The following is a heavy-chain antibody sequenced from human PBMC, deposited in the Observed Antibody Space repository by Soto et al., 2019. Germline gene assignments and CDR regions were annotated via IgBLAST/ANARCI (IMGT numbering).Heavy chain of an antibody. CDR3: ARGELRYFDWFPIPSFDY. D-gene: IGHD3-9*01. CDR2: INHSGST. V-gene: IGHV4-34*01. J-gene: IGHJ4*02. CDR1: GGSFSCYY. Sequence: KPSETLSLTCAVYGGSFSCYYWSWIRQPPGKGLEWIGEINHSGSTNYNPSLKSRVTISVDTSKNQFSLKLSSVTAADTAVYYCARGELRYFDWFPIPSFDYWGQGTLVTVSS.